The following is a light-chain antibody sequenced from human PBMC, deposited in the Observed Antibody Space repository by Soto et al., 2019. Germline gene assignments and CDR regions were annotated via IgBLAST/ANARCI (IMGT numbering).Light chain of an antibody. CDR1: QTLRTW. Sequence: DIQMTQSPSTLSASVGDRVTITCRASQTLRTWLAWYQQKPGKAPKLLIYDVSILQSGVPSRFSGSGSGTEFPLTISSRQPDDVATYYCLQYNCYPLTFGGGTKVEFK. V-gene: IGKV1-5*01. CDR2: DVS. J-gene: IGKJ4*01. CDR3: LQYNCYPLT.